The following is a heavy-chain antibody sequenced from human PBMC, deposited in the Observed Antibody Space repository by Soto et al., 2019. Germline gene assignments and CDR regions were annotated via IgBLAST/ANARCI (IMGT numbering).Heavy chain of an antibody. Sequence: SETLSLTCTVSCGSISSVGYYWSLIRQHPGKGLEWIGYIYYSGSTYYNPSLKSRVTISVDTSKNQFSLKLSSVTAADTAVYYCARSSFSSGYLVPWGQGTLVTVSS. V-gene: IGHV4-31*03. CDR3: ARSSFSSGYLVP. CDR1: CGSISSVGYY. J-gene: IGHJ5*02. D-gene: IGHD3-22*01. CDR2: IYYSGST.